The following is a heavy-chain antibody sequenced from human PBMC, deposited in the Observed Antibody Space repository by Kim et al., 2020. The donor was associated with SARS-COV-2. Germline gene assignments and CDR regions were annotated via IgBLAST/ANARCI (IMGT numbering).Heavy chain of an antibody. D-gene: IGHD2-21*01. CDR2: MNPHSGNT. J-gene: IGHJ5*01. CDR3: ARDGDQCLGFWAQRT. Sequence: ASVKVSCKASGDNFIHYDITWVRQAPGQGLEWMGWMNPHSGNTGYAQKFQGRVTMTSDTSTSAAYMELSSLRSDDTAGYYCARDGDQCLGFWAQRTWG. V-gene: IGHV1-8*02. CDR1: GDNFIHYD.